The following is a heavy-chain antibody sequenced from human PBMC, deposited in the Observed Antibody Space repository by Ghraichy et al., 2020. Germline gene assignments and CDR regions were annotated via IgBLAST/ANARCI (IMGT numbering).Heavy chain of an antibody. CDR3: ARDMRYYGSGTYLLHGMDV. CDR2: IYHTGST. J-gene: IGHJ6*04. D-gene: IGHD3-10*01. Sequence: SETLSLTCTVSGGSISNSNWWSWVRQPPGKGLEWIGDIYHTGSTDFNPSLKSRVTISVDKSKNHFSLKVTSVTAADTAVYYCARDMRYYGSGTYLLHGMDVWGKGTTVTVSS. V-gene: IGHV4-4*02. CDR1: GGSISNSNW.